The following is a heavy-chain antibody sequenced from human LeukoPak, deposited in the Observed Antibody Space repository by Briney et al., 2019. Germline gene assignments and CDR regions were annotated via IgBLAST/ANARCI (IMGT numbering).Heavy chain of an antibody. CDR1: GGSISSYY. V-gene: IGHV4-59*01. J-gene: IGHJ4*02. D-gene: IGHD3-22*01. Sequence: SETLSLTCTVSGGSISSYYWSWIRQPPGKGLEWIGYIYYSGSTNYNPSLKSRVTISVDTSKNQFSLKLSSVTAADTAVYYCARVGYYDSSGYYHTEAFDYWGQGTLVTVSS. CDR3: ARVGYYDSSGYYHTEAFDY. CDR2: IYYSGST.